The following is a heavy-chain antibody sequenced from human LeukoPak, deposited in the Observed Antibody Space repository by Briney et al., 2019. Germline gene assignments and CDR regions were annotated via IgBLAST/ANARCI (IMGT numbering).Heavy chain of an antibody. CDR2: ISGSGGST. D-gene: IGHD3-22*01. J-gene: IGHJ3*02. V-gene: IGHV3-23*01. Sequence: QSGGSLRLSCAASGFTFSSYAMSWVRQAPGKGLEWVSAISGSGGSTYYADSVKGRFTISRDNSKNTLYLQMNSLRAEDTAVYYCAKDALLPKQWSDSRGVNDAFDIWGQGTMVTVSS. CDR3: AKDALLPKQWSDSRGVNDAFDI. CDR1: GFTFSSYA.